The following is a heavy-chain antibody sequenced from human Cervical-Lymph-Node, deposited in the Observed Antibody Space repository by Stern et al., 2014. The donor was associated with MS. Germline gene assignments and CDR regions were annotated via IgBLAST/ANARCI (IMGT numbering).Heavy chain of an antibody. D-gene: IGHD6-6*01. Sequence: EVHLVESGGNLVQPGGSLRLSCAASGFTVSNNYMSWVRQAPGKVLEGVSIVYSGGVTRYADSVRGRFTISRDSSRNTLYLQMNSLRGEDTAVYYCATSPSLGYWGRGTLVTVSS. J-gene: IGHJ4*02. CDR3: ATSPSLGY. V-gene: IGHV3-66*02. CDR1: GFTVSNNY. CDR2: VYSGGVT.